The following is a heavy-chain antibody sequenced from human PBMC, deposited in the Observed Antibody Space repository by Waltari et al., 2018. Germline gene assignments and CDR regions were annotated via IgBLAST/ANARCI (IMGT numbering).Heavy chain of an antibody. J-gene: IGHJ6*03. CDR1: GGSISSYY. CDR2: IYTSGST. CDR3: AREMVAVAGTPYYYYMDV. V-gene: IGHV4-4*07. Sequence: QVQLQESGPGLVKPSETLSLTCTVSGGSISSYYWSWIRQRAGKGLEWIGRIYTSGSTNYNPSLKSRVTMSVDTSKNQFSLKLSSVTAADTAVYYCAREMVAVAGTPYYYYMDVWGKGTTVTVSS. D-gene: IGHD6-19*01.